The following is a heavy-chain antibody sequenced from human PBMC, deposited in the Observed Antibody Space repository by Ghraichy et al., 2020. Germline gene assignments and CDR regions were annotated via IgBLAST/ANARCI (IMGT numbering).Heavy chain of an antibody. V-gene: IGHV3-53*01. CDR1: GLIVGSDY. CDR2: IYGGGAT. J-gene: IGHJ4*02. Sequence: GESLNISCAASGLIVGSDYMSWVRQAPAKGLEWVSLIYGGGATYYADSVKGRFIISRDNSKNTLYLQMGSLRADDTAVYYCARARCSPSCYFDYWGQGILVTVSS. D-gene: IGHD5-24*01. CDR3: ARARCSPSCYFDY.